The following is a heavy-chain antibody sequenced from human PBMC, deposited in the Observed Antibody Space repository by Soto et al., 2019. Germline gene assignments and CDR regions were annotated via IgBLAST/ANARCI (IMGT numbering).Heavy chain of an antibody. D-gene: IGHD3-22*01. CDR3: ARDRPDYYDSSGYYSAFDY. Sequence: QVQLVQSGAEVKKPGSSVKVSCKASGGTFSSYAISWVRQAPGQGLEWMGGIIPTFGTANYAQKFQGRVTITADESTSTAHKELSSLRSEDTAVYYCARDRPDYYDSSGYYSAFDYWGQGTLVTVSS. CDR2: IIPTFGTA. CDR1: GGTFSSYA. V-gene: IGHV1-69*01. J-gene: IGHJ4*02.